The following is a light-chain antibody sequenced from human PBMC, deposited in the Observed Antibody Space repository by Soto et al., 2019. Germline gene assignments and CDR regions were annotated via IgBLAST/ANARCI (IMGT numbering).Light chain of an antibody. V-gene: IGLV1-51*01. CDR2: DNN. CDR3: ATRDSGLTAGV. CDR1: RSNIGNNY. J-gene: IGLJ3*02. Sequence: QSVLTQPPSVSAAPGQKVNISCSGRRSNIGNNYVSWYQQLPGTAPKLLIYDNNRRPSGIPDRFSDSKSGTSATLGITGLQTGDEADYFCATRDSGLTAGVCGGGTKLTVL.